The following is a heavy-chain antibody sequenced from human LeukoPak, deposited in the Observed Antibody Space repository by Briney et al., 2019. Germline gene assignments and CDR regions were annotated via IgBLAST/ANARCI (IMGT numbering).Heavy chain of an antibody. Sequence: ASVKVSCKASGGTFSSYAISWVRQAPGQGLEWMGRIIPILGIANYAQKFQGRVTITADKSTSTAYMELSSLRSEDTAVYYCERCLVGAAYFDYWGQGTLVTVSS. CDR1: GGTFSSYA. J-gene: IGHJ4*02. V-gene: IGHV1-69*04. CDR3: ERCLVGAAYFDY. D-gene: IGHD1-26*01. CDR2: IIPILGIA.